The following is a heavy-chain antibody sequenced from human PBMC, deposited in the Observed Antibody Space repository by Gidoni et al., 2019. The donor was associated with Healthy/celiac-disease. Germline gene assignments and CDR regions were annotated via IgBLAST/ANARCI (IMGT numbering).Heavy chain of an antibody. CDR3: AKDSASSLDRVVIPLDY. CDR1: GFSFSSYA. D-gene: IGHD3-3*01. V-gene: IGHV3-23*01. J-gene: IGHJ4*02. CDR2: ISGSGGST. Sequence: EVQLLESGGGLVQPGGSLRLSCAASGFSFSSYAMSWVRQAPGKGLEWVSAISGSGGSTYYADSVKGRFTISRDNSKNTLYLQMNSLRAEDTAVYYCAKDSASSLDRVVIPLDYWGQGTLVTVSS.